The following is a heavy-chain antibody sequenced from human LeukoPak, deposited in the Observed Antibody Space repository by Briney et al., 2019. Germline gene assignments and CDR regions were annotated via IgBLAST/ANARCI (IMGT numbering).Heavy chain of an antibody. D-gene: IGHD6-19*01. CDR2: IYPGDSAT. CDR3: ARRWEDSSGPFDY. Sequence: GESLKISCKGSGYSFTSYWIGWVRQMPGKGLEWMGIIYPGDSATRYSPSFQGQVTISADKSISTAYLQWSSLMASDTAMYYCARRWEDSSGPFDYWGQGTLVTVSS. V-gene: IGHV5-51*01. CDR1: GYSFTSYW. J-gene: IGHJ4*02.